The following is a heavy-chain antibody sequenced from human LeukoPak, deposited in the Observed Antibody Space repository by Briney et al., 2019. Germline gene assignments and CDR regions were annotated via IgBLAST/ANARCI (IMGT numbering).Heavy chain of an antibody. J-gene: IGHJ6*03. Sequence: PGGSLRLSCAASGFTFSSYSMNWVRQAPGKGLEWVSSISSSSSYIYYADSVKGRFTISRDNAKNSLYLQMNSLRAEDTAVYYCARDPGQKYSSSWKEYHYYYMDVWGKGTTVTVSS. CDR1: GFTFSSYS. CDR2: ISSSSSYI. D-gene: IGHD6-13*01. CDR3: ARDPGQKYSSSWKEYHYYYMDV. V-gene: IGHV3-21*01.